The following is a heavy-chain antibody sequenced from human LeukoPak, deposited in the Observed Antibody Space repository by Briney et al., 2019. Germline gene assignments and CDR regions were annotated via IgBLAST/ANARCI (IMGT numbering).Heavy chain of an antibody. V-gene: IGHV3-23*01. D-gene: IGHD3-22*01. Sequence: PGGSLRLSCAASGFTFSSSAMSWVRQAPGKGLEWVSAISGSGGSTYYADSVKGRFTISRDNSKNTLYLQINSLRAEDTAVYYCAKQRRDSSGYSNDYWGQGTLVTVSS. CDR3: AKQRRDSSGYSNDY. CDR1: GFTFSSSA. CDR2: ISGSGGST. J-gene: IGHJ4*02.